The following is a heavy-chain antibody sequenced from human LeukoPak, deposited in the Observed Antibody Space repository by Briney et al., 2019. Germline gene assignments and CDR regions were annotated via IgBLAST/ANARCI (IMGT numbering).Heavy chain of an antibody. D-gene: IGHD6-6*01. V-gene: IGHV3-30*03. CDR3: SSSSGSFDC. Sequence: GGSLRLSCAASGFTFSGYWMMWVRQAPGKGLEWVAVISYDGSNKYYADSVKGRFTISRDNSKNTLYLQMNSLRAEDTAVYYCSSSSGSFDCWGQGTLVTVSS. J-gene: IGHJ4*02. CDR2: ISYDGSNK. CDR1: GFTFSGYW.